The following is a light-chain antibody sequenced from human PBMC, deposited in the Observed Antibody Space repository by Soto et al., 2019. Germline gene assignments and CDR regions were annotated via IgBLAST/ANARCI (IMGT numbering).Light chain of an antibody. Sequence: DIQMTQSPSSLSASVGDRVTITCQASQDIGNFLTWYQQKPGRAPALLIYDAANLATGVPPRFSGSGSGRDFTLTISSLQPEDIAAYYCQQYDRLPITFGQGTRLEIK. CDR2: DAA. V-gene: IGKV1-33*01. CDR3: QQYDRLPIT. CDR1: QDIGNF. J-gene: IGKJ5*01.